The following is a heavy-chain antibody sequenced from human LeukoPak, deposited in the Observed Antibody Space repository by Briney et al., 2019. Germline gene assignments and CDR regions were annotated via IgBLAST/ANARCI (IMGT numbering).Heavy chain of an antibody. D-gene: IGHD3-9*01. CDR1: GGSISSSSYY. Sequence: PSETLSLTCTVSGGSISSSSYYWGWIRQPPGKGLEWIGSIYYSGSTYYNPSLKSRVTISVDTSKNQFSLKLSSVTAADTAVYYCARTLLRYFDWSPYYFDYWGQGTLVTVSS. CDR3: ARTLLRYFDWSPYYFDY. V-gene: IGHV4-39*07. CDR2: IYYSGST. J-gene: IGHJ4*02.